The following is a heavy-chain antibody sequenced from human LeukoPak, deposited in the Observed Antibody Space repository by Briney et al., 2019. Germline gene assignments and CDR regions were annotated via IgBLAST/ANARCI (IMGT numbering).Heavy chain of an antibody. D-gene: IGHD2-2*01. V-gene: IGHV1-18*04. J-gene: IGHJ5*02. CDR2: ISAYSGNT. CDR1: GYTFTSYG. Sequence: ASVKVSCKASGYTFTSYGISWVRQAPGQGLEWMGWISAYSGNTNYAQKLQGRVTMTTDTSTSTAYMELRSLRSDDTAVYYCARVSPGVGYCSSTSCYWFDPWGQGTLVTVSS. CDR3: ARVSPGVGYCSSTSCYWFDP.